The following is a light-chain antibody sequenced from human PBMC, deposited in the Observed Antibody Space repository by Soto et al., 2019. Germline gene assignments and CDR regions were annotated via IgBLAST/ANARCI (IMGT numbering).Light chain of an antibody. V-gene: IGKV3-20*01. CDR3: QQYGSSPTT. CDR1: QSVSSSY. Sequence: EIVLTQSPGTLSLSPGERATLSCRASQSVSSSYLAWYQQKPGQAPRLLIYGASSRATAIPDRFSGSGSGTDFPLTISRLEPEDFAVYYCQQYGSSPTTFGQGTKVEIK. J-gene: IGKJ1*01. CDR2: GAS.